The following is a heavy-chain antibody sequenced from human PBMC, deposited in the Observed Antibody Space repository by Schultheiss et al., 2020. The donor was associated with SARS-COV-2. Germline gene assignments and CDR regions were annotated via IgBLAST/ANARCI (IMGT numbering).Heavy chain of an antibody. CDR2: IDWDDDK. V-gene: IGHV2-70*11. CDR3: ARDGSGYDGPPTDYYYGMDV. CDR1: GFSLSTSGMC. J-gene: IGHJ6*02. Sequence: SGPTLVKPTQTLTLTCTFSGFSLSTSGMCVSWIRQPPGKALEWLARIDWDDDKYYSTSLKSRLTISKDTSKNQVVLTMTNMDPVDTATYYCARDGSGYDGPPTDYYYGMDVWGQGTTVTVSS. D-gene: IGHD5-12*01.